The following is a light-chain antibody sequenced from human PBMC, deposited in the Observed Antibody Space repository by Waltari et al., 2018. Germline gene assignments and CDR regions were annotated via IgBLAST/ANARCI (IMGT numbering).Light chain of an antibody. CDR2: EVT. CDR3: CSYVDSRTFEWV. V-gene: IGLV2-23*02. CDR1: SCDSGYYHL. J-gene: IGLJ3*02. Sequence: QSALTQPASVSGSPGQSITISCTGTSCDSGYYHLVSWYQHYPGKAPKLIICEVTKRPSGVSDRFSGSKSGSTASLTISGLQPEDEADYYCCSYVDSRTFEWVFGGGTKLTVL.